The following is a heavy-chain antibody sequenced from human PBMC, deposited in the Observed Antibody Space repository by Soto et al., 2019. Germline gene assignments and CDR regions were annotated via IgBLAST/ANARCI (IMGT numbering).Heavy chain of an antibody. Sequence: EVQLVESGGGLIQPGGSLRLSCAVSGFTVSNNYMSWVRQAPGKGLEGVSVIYSGGYTAYGDSVKGRFTISRDNSKNTLYTQIDSLGADHRGVFLCAGHPGGGGYWGQGTLVTVSS. CDR3: AGHPGGGGY. J-gene: IGHJ4*02. D-gene: IGHD3-10*01. CDR1: GFTVSNNY. V-gene: IGHV3-53*01. CDR2: IYSGGYT.